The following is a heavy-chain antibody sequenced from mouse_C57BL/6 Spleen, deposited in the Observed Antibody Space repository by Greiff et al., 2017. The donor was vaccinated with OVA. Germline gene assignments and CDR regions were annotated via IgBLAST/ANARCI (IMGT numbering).Heavy chain of an antibody. Sequence: QVQLQQPGAELVKPGASVKLSCKASGYTFTSYWMQWVKQRPGQGLAWIGEIDPSDSYTNYNQKFKGKATLTVDTSSSTAYMQLSSLTSEDSAVYYCASAYDLYYFDYWGQGTTLTVSS. CDR2: IDPSDSYT. CDR1: GYTFTSYW. CDR3: ASAYDLYYFDY. V-gene: IGHV1-50*01. D-gene: IGHD2-10*02. J-gene: IGHJ2*01.